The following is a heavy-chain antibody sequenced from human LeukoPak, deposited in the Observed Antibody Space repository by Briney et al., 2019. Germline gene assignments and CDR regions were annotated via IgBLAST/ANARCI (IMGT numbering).Heavy chain of an antibody. CDR2: ISAYNDNT. V-gene: IGHV1-18*01. Sequence: ASVKVSCKASGYTFTSYAINWVRQAPGQGLEWMGWISAYNDNTNYAQKFQGRVTITADKSTSTAYMELSSLRSEDTAVYYCARDSTRNYYDSSKGDYWGQGTLVTVSS. J-gene: IGHJ4*02. D-gene: IGHD3-22*01. CDR1: GYTFTSYA. CDR3: ARDSTRNYYDSSKGDY.